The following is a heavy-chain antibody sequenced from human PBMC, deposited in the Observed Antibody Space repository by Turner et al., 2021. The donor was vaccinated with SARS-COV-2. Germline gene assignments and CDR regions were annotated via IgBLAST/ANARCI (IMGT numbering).Heavy chain of an antibody. CDR1: GFTFSTYA. CDR3: ARAPSYCSSTSCPPPFDY. J-gene: IGHJ4*02. Sequence: QVQLVESGGGVVQPGRSLRLSCAASGFTFSTYALHWVRQAPGRGLEWVAFISYDGSNENYADSVKGRFTISRENSKNTLYLQMNSLRTEETAVYYWARAPSYCSSTSCPPPFDYWGQGTLVTVSS. V-gene: IGHV3-30-3*01. CDR2: ISYDGSNE. D-gene: IGHD2-2*01.